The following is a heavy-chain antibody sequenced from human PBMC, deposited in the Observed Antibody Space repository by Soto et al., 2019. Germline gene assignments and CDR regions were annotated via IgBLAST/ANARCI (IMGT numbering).Heavy chain of an antibody. CDR3: ARGQRYYDILTGYSYPVVPFDP. J-gene: IGHJ5*02. V-gene: IGHV4-34*01. Sequence: SQTLSLTCAVYGGSFSGYYWSWIRQPPGKGLEWIGEINHSGSTNYNPSLKSRVTISVDTSKNQFSLKLSSVTAADTAVYYCARGQRYYDILTGYSYPVVPFDPWGPGTLVTVSS. CDR2: INHSGST. CDR1: GGSFSGYY. D-gene: IGHD3-9*01.